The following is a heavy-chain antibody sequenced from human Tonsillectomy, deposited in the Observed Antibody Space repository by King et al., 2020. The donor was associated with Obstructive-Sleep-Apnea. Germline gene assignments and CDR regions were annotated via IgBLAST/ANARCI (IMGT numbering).Heavy chain of an antibody. D-gene: IGHD2-21*02. Sequence: QLQESGPGLVKPSETLSLTCTVSGGSINNYFWNWIRQTPGKGLEWIGYIYHSGSTIYNPSLRSRVTISVDTSKTQFSLKLSSVTAADTAVYYCASGVETYYFDCWGQGTLVTVSS. CDR3: ASGVETYYFDC. V-gene: IGHV4-59*08. CDR1: GGSINNYF. J-gene: IGHJ4*02. CDR2: IYHSGST.